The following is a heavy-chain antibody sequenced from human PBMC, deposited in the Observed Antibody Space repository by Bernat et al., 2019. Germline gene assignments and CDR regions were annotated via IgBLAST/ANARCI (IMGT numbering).Heavy chain of an antibody. V-gene: IGHV3-30-3*01. J-gene: IGHJ4*02. CDR2: ISYDGNNK. D-gene: IGHD3-10*01. CDR1: GFTFSNYA. Sequence: QVQLVESGGGVVQPGRSLRLSCAASGFTFSNYAMHWVRQAPGKGLEWVAVISYDGNNKYYADSVKGRFTISRDNSKNTLFLQMNSLRVEDTAVYYCARNYGSESFYILNFFDYWGQGTLVTVSS. CDR3: ARNYGSESFYILNFFDY.